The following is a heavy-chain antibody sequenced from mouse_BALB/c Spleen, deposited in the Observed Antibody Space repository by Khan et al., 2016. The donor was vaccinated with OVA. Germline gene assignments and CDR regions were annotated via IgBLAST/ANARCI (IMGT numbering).Heavy chain of an antibody. V-gene: IGHV5-6*01. CDR1: GFTFSSYS. D-gene: IGHD4-1*01. J-gene: IGHJ3*01. CDR2: ISRGGDYT. Sequence: EVELVESGGDLVKPGGSLKLSCAASGFTFSSYSMSWVRQTPDKRLEWVASISRGGDYTYYPDIVKGRFTISRDNAKNTLYLEMSSLKSEDTAMYYCASHVTGSFAYWGQGTLVTVSA. CDR3: ASHVTGSFAY.